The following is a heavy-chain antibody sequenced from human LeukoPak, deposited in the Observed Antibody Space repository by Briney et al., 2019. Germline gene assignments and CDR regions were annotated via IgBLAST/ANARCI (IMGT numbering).Heavy chain of an antibody. CDR2: IYYSGST. V-gene: IGHV4-39*07. CDR1: GGSISSSSYY. J-gene: IGHJ3*02. CDR3: ARDYQYYYDSSGNGVDAFDI. Sequence: SETLSLSCTVSGGSISSSSYYWGWIRQPPGKGLEWIGSIYYSGSTYYNPSLKSRVTISVDTSKNQFSLKLSSVTAADTAVYYCARDYQYYYDSSGNGVDAFDIWGQGTMVTVSS. D-gene: IGHD3-22*01.